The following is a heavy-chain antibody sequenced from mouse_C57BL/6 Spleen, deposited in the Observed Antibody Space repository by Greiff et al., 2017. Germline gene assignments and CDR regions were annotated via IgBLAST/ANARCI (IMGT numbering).Heavy chain of an antibody. CDR3: AKNDGNYYFDY. V-gene: IGHV2-4*01. CDR1: GFSLTSYG. Sequence: VQVVESGPGLVQPSQSLSITCTVSGFSLTSYGVHWVRQPPGKGLEWLGVIWSGGSTDYNAAFISRLSISKDNSKSQVFFKMNSLQADDTAIYYCAKNDGNYYFDYWGQGTTLTVSS. J-gene: IGHJ2*01. CDR2: IWSGGST. D-gene: IGHD2-1*01.